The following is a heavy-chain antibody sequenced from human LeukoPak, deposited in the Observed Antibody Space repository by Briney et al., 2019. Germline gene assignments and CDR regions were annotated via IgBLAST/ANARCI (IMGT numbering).Heavy chain of an antibody. D-gene: IGHD6-6*01. V-gene: IGHV3-48*02. CDR1: GFTFSRYC. J-gene: IGHJ3*02. CDR2: SISSSSTI. CDR3: ARDYSSFAFDI. Sequence: GGSLRLSCAASGFTFSRYCMNWFRRAPGKGLEWLSYSISSSSTIYYADSVKGRFTISRDNAKKSLYLQINSLRDEDTAVYYCARDYSSFAFDIWGQGTMVTVS.